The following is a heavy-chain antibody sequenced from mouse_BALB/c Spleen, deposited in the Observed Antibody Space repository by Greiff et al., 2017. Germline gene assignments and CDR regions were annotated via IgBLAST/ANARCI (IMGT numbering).Heavy chain of an antibody. CDR2: IRNKANGYTT. CDR1: GFTFTDYY. J-gene: IGHJ3*01. V-gene: IGHV7-3*02. CDR3: ARDFNWSWFAY. D-gene: IGHD4-1*01. Sequence: EVMLVESGGGLVQPGGSLRLSCATSGFTFTDYYMSWVRQPPGKALEWLGFIRNKANGYTTEYSASVKGRFTISRDNSQSILYLQMNTLRAEDSATYYCARDFNWSWFAYWGQGTLVTVSA.